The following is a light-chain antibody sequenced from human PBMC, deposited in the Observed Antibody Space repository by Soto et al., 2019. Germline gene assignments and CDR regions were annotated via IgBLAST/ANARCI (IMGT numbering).Light chain of an antibody. CDR3: QQYGRSQT. V-gene: IGKV3-20*01. CDR2: GAS. J-gene: IGKJ1*01. CDR1: QSVSSSY. Sequence: EIVLTQSPGTLSLSPVERATLSCRASQSVSSSYLAWYQQKPGQAPRLLIYGASSRATCIPDRFSGSGSGTGLPLPIRRLESEDFALYFCQQYGRSQTFGQGTKVDIK.